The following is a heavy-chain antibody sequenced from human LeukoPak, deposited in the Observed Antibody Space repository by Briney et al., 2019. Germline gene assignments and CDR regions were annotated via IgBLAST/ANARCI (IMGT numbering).Heavy chain of an antibody. D-gene: IGHD6-19*01. J-gene: IGHJ4*02. CDR3: AKGGSSGWYEDYFDY. CDR2: VKYDGSEK. CDR1: GFTFSTYW. Sequence: TGGSLRLSCTASGFTFSTYWMSWVRQAPGKGLEWVANVKYDGSEKYYVDSVNGRFTISRDNAKNSLYLQMNSLRAEDTALYYCAKGGSSGWYEDYFDYWGQGTLVTVSS. V-gene: IGHV3-7*03.